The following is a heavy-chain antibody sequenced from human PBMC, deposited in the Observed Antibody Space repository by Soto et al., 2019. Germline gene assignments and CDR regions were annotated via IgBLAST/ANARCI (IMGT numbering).Heavy chain of an antibody. Sequence: QVQLVESGGGVVQPGRSLRLSCAASGFTFSSYGMHWVRQAPGKGLEWVAVIWYDGSNKYYADSVKGRFTISRDNSKNTLYLQMNSQRAEDTAVYYCARGPREYYFDYWGQGTLVTVS. V-gene: IGHV3-33*01. CDR3: ARGPREYYFDY. D-gene: IGHD3-10*01. CDR1: GFTFSSYG. J-gene: IGHJ4*02. CDR2: IWYDGSNK.